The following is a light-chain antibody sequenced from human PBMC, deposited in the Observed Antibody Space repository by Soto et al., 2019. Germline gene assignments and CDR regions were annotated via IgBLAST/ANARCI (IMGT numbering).Light chain of an antibody. Sequence: QSVLTQPASVSGSPGQSITISCTGTSSDVGGGYHYVSWYQQHTGKAPKLMIYEVSNRPSGVSDRFSGSKSGNTASLTISGLQAEDEAVYYCSSYTRSNTWVFGGGTKLTVL. CDR3: SSYTRSNTWV. J-gene: IGLJ3*02. CDR1: SSDVGGGYHY. CDR2: EVS. V-gene: IGLV2-14*01.